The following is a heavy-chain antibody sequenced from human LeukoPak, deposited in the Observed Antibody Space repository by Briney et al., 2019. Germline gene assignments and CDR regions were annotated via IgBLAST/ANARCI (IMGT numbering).Heavy chain of an antibody. CDR3: ARQGGDTMVRGVVLPTNWFDP. V-gene: IGHV4-61*02. CDR1: GGSISSGSYY. CDR2: IYTSGST. D-gene: IGHD3-10*01. J-gene: IGHJ5*02. Sequence: SQTLSLTCTVSGGSISSGSYYWSWIRQPAGKGLEWIGRIYTSGSTNYNPSLKSRVTISVDTSKNQFSLKLSSVTAADTAVYYCARQGGDTMVRGVVLPTNWFDPWGQGTLVTVSS.